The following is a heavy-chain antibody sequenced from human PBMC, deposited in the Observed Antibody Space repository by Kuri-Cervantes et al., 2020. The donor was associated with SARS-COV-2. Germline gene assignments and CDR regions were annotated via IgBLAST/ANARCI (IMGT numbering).Heavy chain of an antibody. J-gene: IGHJ4*02. CDR2: ISLPGGDT. CDR3: ATVYTMGISLD. D-gene: IGHD7-27*01. Sequence: GGSLRLSCAASRFTFNKYDLIWVRQAPGKGLEWVSSISLPGGDTNYADSVKGRFTISRDNSKDTLYLQMHSLRAEDTAVYYCATVYTMGISLDWGQGTLVTSPQ. V-gene: IGHV3-23*01. CDR1: RFTFNKYD.